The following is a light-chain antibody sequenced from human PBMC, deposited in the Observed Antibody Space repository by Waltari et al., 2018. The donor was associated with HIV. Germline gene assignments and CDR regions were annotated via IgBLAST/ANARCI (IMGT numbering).Light chain of an antibody. CDR2: AAT. Sequence: DIQMTQSPSSLSASVGDRVPITCRASQGVSSWVAWYQHKPDKAPKALIYAATNLQSGVPSRFSGSGSGTIFTLIISSLQPEDFATYYCQQYKTFPLTFGGGTKV. CDR3: QQYKTFPLT. J-gene: IGKJ4*01. CDR1: QGVSSW. V-gene: IGKV1D-16*01.